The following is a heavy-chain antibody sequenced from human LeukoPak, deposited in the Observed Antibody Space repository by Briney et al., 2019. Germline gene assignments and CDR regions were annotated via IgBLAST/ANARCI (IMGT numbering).Heavy chain of an antibody. Sequence: ASVKVSCKASGYTFTGYHMHWVRQAPGQGLEWMGRINPNSGDTNYAQKFQGRVTMTRDTSISTAYMELSKLRSDDTAVYYCARDYCSSTSCLFDYWGQGTLVTVSS. CDR3: ARDYCSSTSCLFDY. D-gene: IGHD2-2*01. CDR2: INPNSGDT. V-gene: IGHV1-2*06. J-gene: IGHJ4*02. CDR1: GYTFTGYH.